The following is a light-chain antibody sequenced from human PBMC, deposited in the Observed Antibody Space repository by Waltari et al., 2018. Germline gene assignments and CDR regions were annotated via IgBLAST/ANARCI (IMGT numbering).Light chain of an antibody. J-gene: IGLJ2*01. V-gene: IGLV2-14*03. CDR1: SSDSGGYNY. Sequence: ALTQPDSVSGSPGQSITISCSGISSDSGGYNYVSWYQQHPGEAPKVIIYDVTNRPSGVSNRFSGSKSGSSASLTISGLQPEDEADYYCSSFTSSTTGIFGGGTKLTVL. CDR3: SSFTSSTTGI. CDR2: DVT.